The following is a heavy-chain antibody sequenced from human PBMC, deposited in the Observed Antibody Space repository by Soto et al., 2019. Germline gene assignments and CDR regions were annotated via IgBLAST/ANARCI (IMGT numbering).Heavy chain of an antibody. J-gene: IGHJ4*02. CDR1: GGSIGSSSYY. CDR2: IYHSGSA. CDR3: ARYNAASGTYYFDY. V-gene: IGHV4-39*07. Sequence: SSETLSLTCTVSGGSIGSSSYYWGWIRQSPGKGLEWIGEIYHSGSANYNPSLKSRVTMSVDNSKNQFSLKLNSVTAADTAVYYCARYNAASGTYYFDYWGQGTLVTVSS. D-gene: IGHD6-13*01.